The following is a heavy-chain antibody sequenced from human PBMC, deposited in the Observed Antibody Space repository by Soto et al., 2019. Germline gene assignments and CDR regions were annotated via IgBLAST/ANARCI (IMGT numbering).Heavy chain of an antibody. CDR3: ARAQPTYSSSYFDY. CDR1: GFTFSSYA. CDR2: TSGRGDDT. V-gene: IGHV3-23*01. J-gene: IGHJ4*02. Sequence: GGSLRLSCAASGFTFSSYAMSWVLQAPGKGLEWVSTTSGRGDDTYYTDSVKGRFTISRDNSKNTLYVHMSSLRAEDTAVYYCARAQPTYSSSYFDYWGQGTLVTVSS. D-gene: IGHD3-22*01.